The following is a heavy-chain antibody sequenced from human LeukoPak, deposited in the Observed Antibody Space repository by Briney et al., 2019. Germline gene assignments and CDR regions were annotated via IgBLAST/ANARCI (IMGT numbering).Heavy chain of an antibody. Sequence: QSGGSLRLSCAASGFTFDGYAMTWVRQAPGKGLEWVSGISGSGGNTHYADSVKGRFTISRDNSKNTLFLQMNSLRAEDTAVYYCAREPGYCNGGTCPPSDYWGQGTLVTVSS. CDR1: GFTFDGYA. J-gene: IGHJ4*02. CDR3: AREPGYCNGGTCPPSDY. CDR2: ISGSGGNT. D-gene: IGHD2-15*01. V-gene: IGHV3-23*01.